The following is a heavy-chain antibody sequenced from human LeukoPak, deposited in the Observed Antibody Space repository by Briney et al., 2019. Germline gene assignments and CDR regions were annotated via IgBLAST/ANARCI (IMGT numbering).Heavy chain of an antibody. J-gene: IGHJ5*02. CDR3: ARTTYTYGYGPCFDP. CDR2: IYYSGST. Sequence: PSETLSLTCTVSGGSISSDYWSWIRQPPGKGLEWIGYIYYSGSTNYNPSLKSRVTISVDTSKNQFSLRLSSVTAADTAVYYCARTTYTYGYGPCFDPWGQGTLVTVSS. D-gene: IGHD5-18*01. V-gene: IGHV4-59*01. CDR1: GGSISSDY.